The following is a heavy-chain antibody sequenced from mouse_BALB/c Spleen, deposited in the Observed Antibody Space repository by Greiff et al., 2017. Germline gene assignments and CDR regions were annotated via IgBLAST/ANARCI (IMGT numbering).Heavy chain of an antibody. CDR3: ARKGNGFYAMDY. V-gene: IGHV5-12-1*01. D-gene: IGHD2-2*01. Sequence: EVQRVESGGGLVKPGGSLKLSCAASGFAFSSYDMSWVRQTPEKRLEWVAYISSGGGSTYYPDTVKGRFTISRDNAKNTLYLQMSSLKSEDTAMYYCARKGNGFYAMDYWGQGTSVTVSS. CDR1: GFAFSSYD. J-gene: IGHJ4*01. CDR2: ISSGGGST.